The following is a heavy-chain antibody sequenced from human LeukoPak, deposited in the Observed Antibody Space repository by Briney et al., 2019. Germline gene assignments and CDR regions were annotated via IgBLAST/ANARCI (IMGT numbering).Heavy chain of an antibody. V-gene: IGHV1-69*04. CDR2: IILFLPSA. D-gene: IGHD1-26*01. Sequence: ASVKVSCKASGGTLNSYAISWVRQAPGQGGEGMGRIILFLPSAHYPQTFQARLTITADNSTSPAYIDLTSLRSDDTAVYYCARALGGDYYWGDYFDSWGRGTLVTVSS. CDR1: GGTLNSYA. CDR3: ARALGGDYYWGDYFDS. J-gene: IGHJ4*02.